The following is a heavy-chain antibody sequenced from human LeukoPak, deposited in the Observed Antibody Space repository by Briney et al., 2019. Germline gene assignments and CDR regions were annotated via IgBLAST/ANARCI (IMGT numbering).Heavy chain of an antibody. CDR1: GGSISSYH. Sequence: SETLSLTCTVSGGSISSYHWNWIRQPPGERLEWIGYLSSSGGTNSNPSLKSRVTISVDTTKNQFSLKLSSVTAADTAVYYCARSIIVVVAAGALDIWGQGTMVTVSS. V-gene: IGHV4-59*08. CDR3: ARSIIVVVAAGALDI. D-gene: IGHD2-21*02. CDR2: LSSSGGT. J-gene: IGHJ3*02.